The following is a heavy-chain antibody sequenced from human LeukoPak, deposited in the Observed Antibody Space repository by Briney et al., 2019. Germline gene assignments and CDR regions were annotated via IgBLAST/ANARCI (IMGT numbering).Heavy chain of an antibody. CDR2: IYTSGST. CDR3: ARHNTIFGVLVPLDY. D-gene: IGHD3-3*01. CDR1: GGSISSYY. V-gene: IGHV4-4*07. Sequence: SETLSLTCTVSGGSISSYYWSWIPQPAGKGLEWIGRIYTSGSTNYNPSLKSRVTISIDKSKNHFSLNLSSVTAADTAVYYCARHNTIFGVLVPLDYWGQGTLVTVSS. J-gene: IGHJ4*02.